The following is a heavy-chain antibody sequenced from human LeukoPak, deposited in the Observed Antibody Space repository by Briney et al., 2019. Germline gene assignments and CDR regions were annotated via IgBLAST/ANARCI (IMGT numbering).Heavy chain of an antibody. CDR2: ISGSGGGT. CDR1: GFTFSSYA. Sequence: GGSLRLSCAASGFTFSSYAMNWVRQAPGKGLEWVSAISGSGGGTYYADSVKGRFTISRENSKNTLYLQMNSLRAEDTAVYYCAKDAASAMVSMYDYWGQGTLVTVSS. V-gene: IGHV3-23*01. D-gene: IGHD5-18*01. CDR3: AKDAASAMVSMYDY. J-gene: IGHJ4*02.